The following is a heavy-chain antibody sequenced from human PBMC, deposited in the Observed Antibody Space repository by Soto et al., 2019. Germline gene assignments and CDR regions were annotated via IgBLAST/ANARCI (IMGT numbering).Heavy chain of an antibody. V-gene: IGHV4-30-4*08. CDR3: AREDDGGDRDYYGLDV. D-gene: IGHD2-21*02. CDR1: GGSISYEYYH. J-gene: IGHJ6*02. CDR2: IHYSGSI. Sequence: QVQLQQSGPGLVKPSQTLSLTCTVSGGSISYEYYHWTWIRQSPGKGLEWIGYIHYSGSIIYNPSFKGRVTISVDTSKNQFSLQLSSVTVADTAVYFCAREDDGGDRDYYGLDVWGQGTTVTVSS.